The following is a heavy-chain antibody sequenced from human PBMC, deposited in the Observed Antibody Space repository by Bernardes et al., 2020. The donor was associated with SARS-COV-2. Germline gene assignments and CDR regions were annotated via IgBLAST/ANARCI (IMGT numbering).Heavy chain of an antibody. CDR2: ISSSSSYI. CDR3: ARGRSPRLSYYGSGSYDY. V-gene: IGHV3-21*01. CDR1: GFTFSSYS. J-gene: IGHJ4*02. D-gene: IGHD3-10*01. Sequence: GVLRLSCAASGFTFSSYSMNWVRQAPGKGLEWVSSISSSSSYIYYADSVKGRFTISRDNAKNSLYLQMNSLRAEDTAVYYCARGRSPRLSYYGSGSYDYWGQGTLVTVSS.